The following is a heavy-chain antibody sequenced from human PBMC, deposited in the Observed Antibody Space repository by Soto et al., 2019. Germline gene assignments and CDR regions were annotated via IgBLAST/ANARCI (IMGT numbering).Heavy chain of an antibody. CDR2: ISYDSDTI. CDR1: GFTFGTYS. CDR3: ARLYYDYV. J-gene: IGHJ6*02. V-gene: IGHV3-48*02. D-gene: IGHD3-3*01. Sequence: VGSLRLSCAGSGFTFGTYSMNWVRQAAGKGLEWIAYISYDSDTIQYADSVKGRFTISRDNAKNSLYPQMNSLRDEDTAVYYCARLYYDYVWGQGTTVTVSS.